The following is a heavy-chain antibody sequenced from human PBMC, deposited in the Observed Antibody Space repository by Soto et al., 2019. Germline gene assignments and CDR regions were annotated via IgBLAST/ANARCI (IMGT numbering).Heavy chain of an antibody. CDR3: ARVLWFGELLEGGDY. Sequence: EVQLVESGGGLVKPGGSLRLSCAASGFTFSSYSMNWVRQAPGKGLEWVSSISSSSSYIYYADSVKGRFTISRDNAKNSLYLQMNSLRAEDTAVYYCARVLWFGELLEGGDYWGQGTLVTVSS. D-gene: IGHD3-10*01. CDR1: GFTFSSYS. J-gene: IGHJ4*02. CDR2: ISSSSSYI. V-gene: IGHV3-21*01.